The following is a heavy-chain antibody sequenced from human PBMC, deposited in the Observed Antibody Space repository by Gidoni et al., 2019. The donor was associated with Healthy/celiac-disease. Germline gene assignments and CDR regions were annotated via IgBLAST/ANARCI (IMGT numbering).Heavy chain of an antibody. V-gene: IGHV3-7*04. J-gene: IGHJ3*02. CDR3: ARYYGAHREGAFDI. Sequence: EVQLVESGGGLVQPGGSLGLSCAASGFPFSSYWMSWVRQAPGKGLEWVANIKQDGSEKYYVDSVKGRFTISRDNAKNSLYLQMNSLRAEDTAVYYCARYYGAHREGAFDIWGQGTMVTVSS. CDR2: IKQDGSEK. CDR1: GFPFSSYW. D-gene: IGHD4-17*01.